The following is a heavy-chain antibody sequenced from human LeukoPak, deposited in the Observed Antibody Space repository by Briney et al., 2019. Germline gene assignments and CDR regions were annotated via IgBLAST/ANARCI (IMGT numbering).Heavy chain of an antibody. Sequence: TASETLSLTCAVYGGSFSGYYWSWIRQTPGKGLEWIGEINHSGSTNYNPSLKSRVTISVDKSKNQFSLRLSSVTAADTAVYYCARVSHYYDSSGYYYVRAFDIWGQGTMVTVSS. J-gene: IGHJ3*02. V-gene: IGHV4-34*01. CDR1: GGSFSGYY. D-gene: IGHD3-22*01. CDR3: ARVSHYYDSSGYYYVRAFDI. CDR2: INHSGST.